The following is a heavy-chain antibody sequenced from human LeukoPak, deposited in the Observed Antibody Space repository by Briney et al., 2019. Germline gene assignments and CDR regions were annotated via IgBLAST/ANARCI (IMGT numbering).Heavy chain of an antibody. V-gene: IGHV1-2*02. CDR2: INPNSGGT. CDR1: GYTFTGYY. CDR3: ARGFRAYYYGSGSYGADAFDI. J-gene: IGHJ3*02. D-gene: IGHD3-10*01. Sequence: ASVKVSCKASGYTFTGYYMHWVRQAPGQGLEWMGWINPNSGGTNYAQKFRGRVTMTRDTSISTAYMELSRLRSDDTAVYYCARGFRAYYYGSGSYGADAFDIWGQGTMVTVSS.